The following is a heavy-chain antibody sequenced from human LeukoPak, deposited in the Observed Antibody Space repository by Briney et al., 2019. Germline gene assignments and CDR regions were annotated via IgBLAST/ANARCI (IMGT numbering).Heavy chain of an antibody. CDR1: GFTFSSYG. Sequence: GGSLRLSCAASGFTFSSYGMHWVRQAPGKGLEWVAFILYDGSNKYYVDSVKGRFTISRDNSKYTLYLQMNSLRAEDTAVYYCAKEPNYDSSGYYYAFDYWGQGTLVTVSS. CDR3: AKEPNYDSSGYYYAFDY. J-gene: IGHJ4*02. V-gene: IGHV3-30*02. CDR2: ILYDGSNK. D-gene: IGHD3-22*01.